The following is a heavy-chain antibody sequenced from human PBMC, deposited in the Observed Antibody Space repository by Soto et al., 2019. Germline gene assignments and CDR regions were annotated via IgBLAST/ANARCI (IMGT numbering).Heavy chain of an antibody. Sequence: SETLSLTCAVSGASISGSYYYWAWLRQSPGKGPEWIGSVFYTGFTSYSPSLESRVSVSVDTSKSQFSLKLSAVTAADTAVYYCATSQKGYNWNYFDHWGRGALVTVSS. V-gene: IGHV4-39*01. CDR2: VFYTGFT. CDR3: ATSQKGYNWNYFDH. J-gene: IGHJ4*02. CDR1: GASISGSYYY. D-gene: IGHD1-20*01.